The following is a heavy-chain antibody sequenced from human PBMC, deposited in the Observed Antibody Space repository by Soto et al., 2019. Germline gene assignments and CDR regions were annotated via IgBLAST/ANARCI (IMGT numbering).Heavy chain of an antibody. D-gene: IGHD6-13*01. J-gene: IGHJ4*02. CDR1: GYTFTSYG. CDR2: ISTYNGNT. V-gene: IGHV1-18*01. CDR3: ARDPGRYSSSWYDY. Sequence: QVQLVQSGAEVKKPGASVKVSCKASGYTFTSYGISWVRQAPGQGLEWMGWISTYNGNTNYAQKLQGRVTMTTDTSTSTAYTELRSLRSHDPAVYYCARDPGRYSSSWYDYWGQGTLVTVSS.